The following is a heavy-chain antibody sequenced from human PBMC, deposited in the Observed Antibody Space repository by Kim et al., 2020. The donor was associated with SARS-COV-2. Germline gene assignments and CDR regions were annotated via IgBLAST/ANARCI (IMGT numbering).Heavy chain of an antibody. CDR3: AKTDYSGSRGVYFDY. J-gene: IGHJ4*02. CDR1: GFTFSSYG. D-gene: IGHD1-26*01. CDR2: IWYDGSNK. V-gene: IGHV3-33*06. Sequence: GGSLRLSCAASGFTFSSYGMHWVRQAPGKGLEWVAVIWYDGSNKYYADSVKGRFTISRDNSKNTLYLQMNSLRAEDTAVYYCAKTDYSGSRGVYFDYWGQGTLVTVSS.